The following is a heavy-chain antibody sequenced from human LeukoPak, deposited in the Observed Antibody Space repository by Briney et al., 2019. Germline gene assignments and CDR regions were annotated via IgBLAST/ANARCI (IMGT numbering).Heavy chain of an antibody. J-gene: IGHJ3*02. Sequence: GGSLRLSCAASGFTFSSYSMNWVCQAPGKGLEWVSSISSSSSYIYYADSVKGRFTISRDSFKNTLYLQMNSLRPEDTAVYYCAKEGGYYGSGSYRDGFDIWGQGTRATVSS. CDR2: ISSSSSYI. V-gene: IGHV3-21*01. CDR1: GFTFSSYS. D-gene: IGHD3-10*01. CDR3: AKEGGYYGSGSYRDGFDI.